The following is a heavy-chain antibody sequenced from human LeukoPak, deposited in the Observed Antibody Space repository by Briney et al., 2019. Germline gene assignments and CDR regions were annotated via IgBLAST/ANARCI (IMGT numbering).Heavy chain of an antibody. CDR2: MNPNSGNT. CDR1: GYTFTSYD. V-gene: IGHV1-8*01. J-gene: IGHJ6*03. D-gene: IGHD4-11*01. Sequence: GASVKVSCKASGYTFTSYDINWVRQATGQGLEWMGWMNPNSGNTGYAQKFQGRVTMTRNTSISTAYMELGSLRSEDTAVYYCARETFHTTVTTDQEGYYYMDVWGKGTTVTVSS. CDR3: ARETFHTTVTTDQEGYYYMDV.